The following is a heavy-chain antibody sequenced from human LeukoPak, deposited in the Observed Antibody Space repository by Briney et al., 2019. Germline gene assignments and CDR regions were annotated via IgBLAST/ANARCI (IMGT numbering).Heavy chain of an antibody. J-gene: IGHJ3*01. CDR3: ARDGHNYYKSTGDALVV. V-gene: IGHV4-38-2*02. CDR1: GFSIITGYY. D-gene: IGHD3-10*01. Sequence: PSETLSLTCSVSGFSIITGYYWAWVRQSPGKGLEWIASIYHSERTYHNPSLRSRVTISVEASKNQFYLSLSSVTAADTAVYYCARDGHNYYKSTGDALVVWGRGTMVTVSA. CDR2: IYHSERT.